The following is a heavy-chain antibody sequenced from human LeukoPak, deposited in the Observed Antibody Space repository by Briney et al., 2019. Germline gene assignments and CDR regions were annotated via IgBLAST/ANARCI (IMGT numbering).Heavy chain of an antibody. CDR2: INHSGST. V-gene: IGHV4-34*01. J-gene: IGHJ5*02. D-gene: IGHD3-3*01. Sequence: SETLSLTCAVYGGSFSGYYWSWIRQPPGKGLEWIGEINHSGSTNYNPSLKSRVTISVDTSKNQFSLELSSVTAADTAVYYCARGPPYDFWSGYYSRPRPNWFDPWGQEPWSPSPQ. CDR1: GGSFSGYY. CDR3: ARGPPYDFWSGYYSRPRPNWFDP.